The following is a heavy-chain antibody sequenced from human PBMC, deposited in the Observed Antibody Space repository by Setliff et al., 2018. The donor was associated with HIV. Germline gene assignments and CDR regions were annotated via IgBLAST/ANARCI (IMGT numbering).Heavy chain of an antibody. CDR2: IFGSGTT. CDR1: TDSISNFH. V-gene: IGHV4-4*07. Sequence: SETLSLTCSVSTDSISNFHWSWMRQPAGKGLEWIGRIFGSGTTHYNPSLKSRVTMSIDTSKNQFSLKLNSVTAADTAVYFCARDRSKYGMGSSAYNWFDPWGLGTLVTVSS. CDR3: ARDRSKYGMGSSAYNWFDP. J-gene: IGHJ5*02. D-gene: IGHD3-16*01.